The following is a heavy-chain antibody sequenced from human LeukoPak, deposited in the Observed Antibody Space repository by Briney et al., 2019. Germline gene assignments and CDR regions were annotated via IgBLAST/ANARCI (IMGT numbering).Heavy chain of an antibody. CDR2: INPSGGST. V-gene: IGHV1-46*01. J-gene: IGHJ5*02. CDR1: GYTFTSYY. CDR3: ARGGGDFWSGVNWFDP. Sequence: GASVKVSCKASGYTFTSYYMHWVRQAPGQGLEWMGIINPSGGSTSYAQKFQGRVTMTRDTSTSTVYMELSSLRSEDTAVYYCARGGGDFWSGVNWFDPWGQGTLVTVSS. D-gene: IGHD3-3*01.